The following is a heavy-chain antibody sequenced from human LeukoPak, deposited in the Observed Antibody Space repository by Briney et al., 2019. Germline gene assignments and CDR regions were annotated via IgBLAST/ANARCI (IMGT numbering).Heavy chain of an antibody. D-gene: IGHD2-2*01. CDR3: AKGYCSSTSCLFDY. CDR2: ISGSGGST. CDR1: GFTFSSYA. J-gene: IGHJ4*02. V-gene: IGHV3-23*01. Sequence: GGPLRLSCAASGFTFSSYAMSWVRQAPGKGLEWVSAISGSGGSTYYADSVKGRFTISRDNSKNTLYLQMNSLRAEDTAVYYCAKGYCSSTSCLFDYWGQGTLVTVSS.